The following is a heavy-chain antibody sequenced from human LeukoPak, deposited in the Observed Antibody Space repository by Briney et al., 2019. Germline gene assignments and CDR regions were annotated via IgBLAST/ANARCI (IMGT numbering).Heavy chain of an antibody. Sequence: ASVKVSCKASGGTFSSYGISGVRQAPGQGLEWMGGIIPIFGTANYAQKFQGRVTITADESTSTAYMELSSLRSEDTAVYYCARGEQWLVLVWGQGTLVTVSS. CDR3: ARGEQWLVLV. CDR2: IIPIFGTA. CDR1: GGTFSSYG. V-gene: IGHV1-69*01. D-gene: IGHD6-19*01. J-gene: IGHJ4*02.